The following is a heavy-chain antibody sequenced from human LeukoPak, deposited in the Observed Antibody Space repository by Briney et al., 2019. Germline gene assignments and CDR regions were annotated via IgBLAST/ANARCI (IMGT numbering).Heavy chain of an antibody. CDR1: GFTFSSYG. J-gene: IGHJ6*02. Sequence: GRSLRLSCAAPGFTFSSYGMHWVRQVPGKGLEWVAVIWYDGSNKYHADSVKGRFTISRDNSKNTLHLQMNSLRAEDTAVYYCARDFDYYDSSGYDAPLDVWGQGTTVTVSS. V-gene: IGHV3-33*01. D-gene: IGHD3-22*01. CDR3: ARDFDYYDSSGYDAPLDV. CDR2: IWYDGSNK.